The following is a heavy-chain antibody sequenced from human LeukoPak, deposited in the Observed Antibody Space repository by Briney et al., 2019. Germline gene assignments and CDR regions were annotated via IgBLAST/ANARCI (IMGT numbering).Heavy chain of an antibody. CDR2: IYYSGST. CDR3: ARGVRTTRGGYFDY. Sequence: SETLSLTCTVSGGSISSYYWSWIRQPPGKGLEWIGYIYYSGSTNYNPSLKSRVTISVDTSKNQFSLKLSSVTAADTAVYYCARGVRTTRGGYFDYWGQGTLVTVSS. V-gene: IGHV4-59*01. J-gene: IGHJ4*02. D-gene: IGHD2-8*01. CDR1: GGSISSYY.